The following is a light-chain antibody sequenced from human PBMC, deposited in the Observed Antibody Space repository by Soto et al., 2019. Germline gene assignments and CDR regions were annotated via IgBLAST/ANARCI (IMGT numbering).Light chain of an antibody. CDR2: DVS. J-gene: IGLJ1*01. Sequence: QYVLTQPASVCGSPGQSITISCTGTSSDVGGSNYVSWYQQLPGKAPKLMIYDVSDRPSGVYNRFSGSKSGNTASLNISGLQAEDEADYYCSSYTCNSLYVFGTGTKVTVL. V-gene: IGLV2-14*01. CDR1: SSDVGGSNY. CDR3: SSYTCNSLYV.